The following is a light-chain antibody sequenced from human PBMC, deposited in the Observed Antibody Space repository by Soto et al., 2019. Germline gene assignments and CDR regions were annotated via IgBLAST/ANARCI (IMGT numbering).Light chain of an antibody. J-gene: IGKJ2*01. CDR2: AAS. CDR1: QTITGY. Sequence: DIQMTQSPSSLSASVGDRVTITCRASQTITGYLNWYQQRPGTAPKLLIYAASSLQSGVPSRFSGSGSGTEFTRTINSLLPEGFATYYCQQSHGIPYTFGQGTKLEIK. V-gene: IGKV1-39*01. CDR3: QQSHGIPYT.